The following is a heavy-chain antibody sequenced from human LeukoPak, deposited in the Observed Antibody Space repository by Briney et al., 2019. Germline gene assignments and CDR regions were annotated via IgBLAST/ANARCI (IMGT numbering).Heavy chain of an antibody. Sequence: GGSLRLSCTASEFTFSNYAMHWVRQAPGKGLEWVSAISGSGGSTYYADSVKGRFTISRDNSKNTLYLQMNSLRAEDTAVYYCAKGDGSVDYWGQGTLVTVSS. CDR2: ISGSGGST. CDR3: AKGDGSVDY. CDR1: EFTFSNYA. V-gene: IGHV3-23*01. D-gene: IGHD5-24*01. J-gene: IGHJ4*02.